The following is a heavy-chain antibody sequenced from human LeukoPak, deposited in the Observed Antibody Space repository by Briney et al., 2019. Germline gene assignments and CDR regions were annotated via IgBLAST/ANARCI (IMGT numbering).Heavy chain of an antibody. CDR2: INPNTGNP. V-gene: IGHV7-4-1*02. Sequence: ASVKVSCKASGYTFTNYAMNWVRQAPGQGLEWMGWINPNTGNPTYAQGFTGRFVFSLDTSVSTTYLQISSLKAEDTAVYYCARAYQRLGELSLPDYWGKGTLVTVSS. J-gene: IGHJ4*02. D-gene: IGHD3-16*02. CDR1: GYTFTNYA. CDR3: ARAYQRLGELSLPDY.